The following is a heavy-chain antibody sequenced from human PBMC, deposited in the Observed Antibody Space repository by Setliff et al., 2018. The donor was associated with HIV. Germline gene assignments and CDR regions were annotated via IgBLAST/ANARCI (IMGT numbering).Heavy chain of an antibody. CDR1: GGSISSYY. Sequence: SETLSLTCTVSGGSISSYYWSWIRQPPGKGLEWIGYIYYSGSTNYNPSLKSRVTISVDTSKNQFSLKLSSATAADTAVYYCARGNYGDYVGIYYYYGMDVWGQGTTVTVSS. CDR2: IYYSGST. D-gene: IGHD4-17*01. V-gene: IGHV4-59*01. CDR3: ARGNYGDYVGIYYYYGMDV. J-gene: IGHJ6*02.